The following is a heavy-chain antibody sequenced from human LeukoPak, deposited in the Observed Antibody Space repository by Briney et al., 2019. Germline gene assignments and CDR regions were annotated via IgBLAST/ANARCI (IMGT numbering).Heavy chain of an antibody. CDR1: GYSFTSYW. J-gene: IGHJ4*02. V-gene: IGHV5-51*01. Sequence: ASVKVSCKASGYSFTSYWIGWVRQMPGKGLEWMGIIYPGDSDTKYSPSFQGQVTISADKSISTAYLQWSSLKASDTAMYYCARHVTGSYHSPVGYWGQGTLATVSS. CDR2: IYPGDSDT. CDR3: ARHVTGSYHSPVGY. D-gene: IGHD3-10*01.